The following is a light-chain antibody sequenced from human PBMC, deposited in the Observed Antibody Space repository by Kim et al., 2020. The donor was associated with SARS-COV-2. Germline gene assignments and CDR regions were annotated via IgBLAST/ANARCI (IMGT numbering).Light chain of an antibody. CDR2: DAS. Sequence: IQLTQSPSSLSASVGDRVTISCRASQGINNTLAWYQQKPGIAPKLLIYDASNLESGVPSRFSGSASGTDFTLTISSLQPEDFATYYCQQFNSYPLTFGEGTKVDIK. CDR1: QGINNT. CDR3: QQFNSYPLT. V-gene: IGKV1-13*02. J-gene: IGKJ4*01.